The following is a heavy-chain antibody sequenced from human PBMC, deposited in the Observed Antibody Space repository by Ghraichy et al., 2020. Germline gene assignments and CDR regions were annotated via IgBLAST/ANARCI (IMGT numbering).Heavy chain of an antibody. V-gene: IGHV1-18*01. D-gene: IGHD4-23*01. CDR2: ISAYNGNT. J-gene: IGHJ3*02. Sequence: ASVKVSCKASGYTFTSYGISWVRQAPAQGLEWMGWISAYNGNTNYAQKLQGRVTMTTDTSTSTAYMELRSLRSDDTAVYYCARDQAVVRPTHAFDIWGQGTMVTVSS. CDR1: GYTFTSYG. CDR3: ARDQAVVRPTHAFDI.